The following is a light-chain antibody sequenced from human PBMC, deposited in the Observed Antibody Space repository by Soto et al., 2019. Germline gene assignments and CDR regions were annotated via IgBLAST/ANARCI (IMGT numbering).Light chain of an antibody. V-gene: IGLV2-14*01. J-gene: IGLJ3*02. Sequence: QSVLTQPASVSGSPGQSITISCAGTGCDVGGYNYVSWYQQHPGKAPKLMIYEVIRRPSGISNRFSGSKSGNTASLTISTLQAEDEAEYYCSSYTTSSTVVFXGGTQLTVL. CDR1: GCDVGGYNY. CDR3: SSYTTSSTVV. CDR2: EVI.